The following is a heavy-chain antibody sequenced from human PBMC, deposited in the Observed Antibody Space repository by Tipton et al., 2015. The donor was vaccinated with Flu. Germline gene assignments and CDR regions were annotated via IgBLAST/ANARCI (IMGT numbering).Heavy chain of an antibody. CDR1: GFTFSSYT. CDR2: VSGSGGRT. V-gene: IGHV3-23*01. CDR3: ASVDWGSGGLLDY. Sequence: GSLRLSCAASGFTFSSYTMSWVRQSPGKGLECVSTVSGSGGRTYYADSLKGRFTISRDNSKNTLYLQMNSLRADDTAVYYCASVDWGSGGLLDYWGQGTLVTVSS. J-gene: IGHJ4*02. D-gene: IGHD7-27*01.